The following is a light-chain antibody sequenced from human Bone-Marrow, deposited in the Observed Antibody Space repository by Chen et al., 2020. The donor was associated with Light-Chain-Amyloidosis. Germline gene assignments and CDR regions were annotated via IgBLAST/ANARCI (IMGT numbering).Light chain of an antibody. CDR3: QVWDRSSDRPV. CDR2: DDG. J-gene: IGLJ3*02. Sequence: SYVLTQPSSVSVAPGQTATIACGGNNIGSTRVHWYQQTPGQAPPLVVYDDGDRPSGIPERLSGSNSGNTATLTISRVEAGDEADYYCQVWDRSSDRPVFGGGTKLTVL. V-gene: IGLV3-21*02. CDR1: NIGSTR.